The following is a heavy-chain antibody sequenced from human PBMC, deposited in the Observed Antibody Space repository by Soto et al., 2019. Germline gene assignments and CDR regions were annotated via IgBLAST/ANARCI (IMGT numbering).Heavy chain of an antibody. CDR1: GGSFSGYY. CDR2: INHSGST. D-gene: IGHD1-26*01. V-gene: IGHV4-34*01. CDR3: APSVGATTGY. Sequence: QVQLQQWGAGLLKPSETLSLTCAVYGGSFSGYYWSWIRQPPGKGLEWIGEINHSGSTNYNPSLKSRVTISVYTSKNQFSLKLSSVTAADTAVYYCAPSVGATTGYWGQGTLVTVSS. J-gene: IGHJ4*02.